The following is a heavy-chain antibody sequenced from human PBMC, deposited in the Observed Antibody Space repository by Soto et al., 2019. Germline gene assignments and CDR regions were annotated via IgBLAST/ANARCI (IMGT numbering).Heavy chain of an antibody. D-gene: IGHD2-21*01. CDR3: ARDIASPGGDYFDS. V-gene: IGHV3-21*06. Sequence: EVLLVESGGGLVKAGGSLRLFCTASGFTFRNYNMNWVRQAPGKGLEWVSSISTGGAYMFYADSVKGRFTISRDNAQNSLFLQIESPRAEDTAVYYCARDIASPGGDYFDSWGQGPLVTVSS. CDR2: ISTGGAYM. J-gene: IGHJ4*02. CDR1: GFTFRNYN.